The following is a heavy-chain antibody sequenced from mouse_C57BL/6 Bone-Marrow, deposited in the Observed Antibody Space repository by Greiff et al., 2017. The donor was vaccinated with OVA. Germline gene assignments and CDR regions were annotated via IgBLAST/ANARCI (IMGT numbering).Heavy chain of an antibody. CDR2: IYPRSGNT. D-gene: IGHD1-1*01. V-gene: IGHV1-81*01. CDR1: GYTFTSYG. CDR3: AREKNYYGSSYCDY. Sequence: QVHVKQSGAELARPGASVKLSCKASGYTFTSYGISWVKQRTGQGLEWIGEIYPRSGNTYYNEKFKGKATLTADKSSSTAYMELRSLTSEDSAIYFCAREKNYYGSSYCDYWGQGTTLTVSS. J-gene: IGHJ2*01.